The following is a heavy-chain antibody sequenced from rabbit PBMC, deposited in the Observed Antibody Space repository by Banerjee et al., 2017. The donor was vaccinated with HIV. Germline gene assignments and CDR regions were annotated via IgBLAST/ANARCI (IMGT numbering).Heavy chain of an antibody. D-gene: IGHD1-1*01. CDR2: INSSSGST. V-gene: IGHV1S45*01. CDR3: ARDLPGVIGWNLNL. J-gene: IGHJ4*01. Sequence: QEQLVESGGGLVRPEGSLTLTCKASGFSFTYGYVMCWVRQAPGKGLEWIGCINSSSGSTVYATWAKGRFTIYRASWTAVTLQMTSLTVADTATYFCARDLPGVIGWNLNLWGQGTLVTVS. CDR1: GFSFTYGYV.